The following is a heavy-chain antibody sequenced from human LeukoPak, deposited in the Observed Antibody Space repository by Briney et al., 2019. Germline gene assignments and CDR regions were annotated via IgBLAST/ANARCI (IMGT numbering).Heavy chain of an antibody. V-gene: IGHV3-21*01. CDR3: ARTFGYSYGSNWLDP. J-gene: IGHJ5*02. Sequence: PGGSLRLSCAASGFTFSSYSMNWVRQAPGKGLEWVSSISSSSSYIYYADSVKGRFTISRDNAKNSLYLQMNSLRAEDTAVYYCARTFGYSYGSNWLDPWGQGTLVTVSS. D-gene: IGHD5-18*01. CDR2: ISSSSSYI. CDR1: GFTFSSYS.